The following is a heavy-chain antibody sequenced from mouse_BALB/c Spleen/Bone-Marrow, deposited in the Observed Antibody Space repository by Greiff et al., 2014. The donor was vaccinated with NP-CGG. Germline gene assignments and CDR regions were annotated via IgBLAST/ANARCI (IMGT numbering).Heavy chain of an antibody. V-gene: IGHV14-3*02. CDR3: AFITTVVGYYFDY. CDR1: GFNIKDTY. D-gene: IGHD1-1*01. CDR2: IDPANGNS. Sequence: VQLQQSGAELAKPGASVKLSCTASGFNIKDTYMHWVKQRPEQGLEWIGRIDPANGNSKYDPKFQGKATITADTSSNTAYLQLSSLTSEDTAVYYCAFITTVVGYYFDYWGQGTTLTVSS. J-gene: IGHJ2*01.